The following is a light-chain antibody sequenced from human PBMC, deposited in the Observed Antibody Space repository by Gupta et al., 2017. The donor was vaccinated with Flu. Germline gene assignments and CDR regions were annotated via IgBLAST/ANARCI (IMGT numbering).Light chain of an antibody. Sequence: DIQMTQSPSTLSASVGDRVTITCRASQSISSWLAWYQQKPGKAPKLLIYKASRVESGVPSRFSGSGSGTEFTLTISSRQPEDFAKYYCQQYNSSPWTLGQGTKVEIK. CDR2: KAS. CDR3: QQYNSSPWT. J-gene: IGKJ1*01. V-gene: IGKV1-5*03. CDR1: QSISSW.